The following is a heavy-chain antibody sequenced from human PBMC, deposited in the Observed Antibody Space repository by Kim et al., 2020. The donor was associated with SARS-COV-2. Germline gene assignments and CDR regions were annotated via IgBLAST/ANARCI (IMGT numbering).Heavy chain of an antibody. D-gene: IGHD3-10*01. V-gene: IGHV1-69*01. CDR3: ARDPVYYYGLEDWFDP. Sequence: NVQGRVTITEDEYTSTAYMQLSSMRSEDTAVYYCARDPVYYYGLEDWFDPWGQGTLVTVSS. J-gene: IGHJ5*02.